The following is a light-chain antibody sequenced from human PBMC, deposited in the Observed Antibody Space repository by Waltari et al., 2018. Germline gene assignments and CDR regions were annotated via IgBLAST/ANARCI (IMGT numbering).Light chain of an antibody. V-gene: IGLV2-14*03. CDR2: DVR. CDR1: SSDVGTYNY. CDR3: SSYISSSTLEL. J-gene: IGLJ2*01. Sequence: QSALTQPASVSGSPGQSITISCTGTSSDVGTYNYVSWYQQHPGKAPKLMIFDVRIRPSGVSNRFSGSKSGNTASLTISGLQAEAEAVYYCSSYISSSTLELFGGGTSLTVL.